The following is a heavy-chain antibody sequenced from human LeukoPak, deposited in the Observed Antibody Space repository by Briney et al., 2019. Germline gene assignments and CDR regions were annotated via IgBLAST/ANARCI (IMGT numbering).Heavy chain of an antibody. Sequence: SSENLSLTCTVSGGSMSSGNYYWNWLRQSAGKGPEWVGRIYNGGSANYNPFLKSRVTISIDTSKKQFSLRLNSVTAADTAVYYCARTDMTLVELRGALDMWGQGTMVTVSP. V-gene: IGHV4-61*02. CDR3: ARTDMTLVELRGALDM. D-gene: IGHD3-22*01. J-gene: IGHJ3*02. CDR1: GGSMSSGNYY. CDR2: IYNGGSA.